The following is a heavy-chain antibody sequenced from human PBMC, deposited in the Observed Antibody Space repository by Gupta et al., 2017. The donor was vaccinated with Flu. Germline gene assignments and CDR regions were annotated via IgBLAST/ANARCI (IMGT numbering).Heavy chain of an antibody. Sequence: FSDSAMHGVRQAAGKGLEWVGRIRSKANNYATSYAASVKGRFTISRDDSKNTAHLQMNSLKTEDTAVYYCTGSPVYAMDVWGQGTTVTVSS. D-gene: IGHD2-8*01. CDR3: TGSPVYAMDV. V-gene: IGHV3-73*01. CDR2: IRSKANNYAT. J-gene: IGHJ6*02. CDR1: FSDSA.